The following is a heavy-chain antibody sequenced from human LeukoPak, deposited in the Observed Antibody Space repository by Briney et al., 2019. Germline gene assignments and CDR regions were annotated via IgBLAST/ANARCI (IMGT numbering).Heavy chain of an antibody. CDR3: ARADYDFWSGDGGFDP. CDR2: ISAYNGNT. Sequence: GASVKVSCKASGYTFTSYGISWVRQAPGKGLEWMGWISAYNGNTNYAQKLQGRVTMTTDTSTSTAYMELRSLRSDDTAVYYCARADYDFWSGDGGFDPWGQGTLATVSS. J-gene: IGHJ5*02. CDR1: GYTFTSYG. D-gene: IGHD3-3*01. V-gene: IGHV1-18*01.